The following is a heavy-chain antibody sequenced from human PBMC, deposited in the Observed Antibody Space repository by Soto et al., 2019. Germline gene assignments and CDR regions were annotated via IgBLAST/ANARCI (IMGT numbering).Heavy chain of an antibody. CDR1: GFTFSDAW. CDR2: IKTKTDGGTT. J-gene: IGHJ5*02. CDR3: SRDPRGP. Sequence: GGSLRLSCAASGFTFSDAWMNWVRQAPWKGLEWVGRIKTKTDGGTTDYAAPVKGRFTISRDDSKNTLYLQTNSLKTEDTAGYDGSRDPRGPWARGTLDPGS. V-gene: IGHV3-15*07.